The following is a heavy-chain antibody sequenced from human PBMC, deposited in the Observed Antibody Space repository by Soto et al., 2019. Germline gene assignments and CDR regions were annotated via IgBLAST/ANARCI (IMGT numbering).Heavy chain of an antibody. Sequence: SETLSLTCTVSGGSISSSSYYWGWIRQPPGKGLEWIGNVYYGGSTYYNPSLKSRVTISVETSKSQFSLKLSSVTAADTAVYYCARHNAGYCSSTSCYGFDYWGQGT. D-gene: IGHD2-2*01. CDR2: VYYGGST. J-gene: IGHJ4*02. V-gene: IGHV4-39*01. CDR1: GGSISSSSYY. CDR3: ARHNAGYCSSTSCYGFDY.